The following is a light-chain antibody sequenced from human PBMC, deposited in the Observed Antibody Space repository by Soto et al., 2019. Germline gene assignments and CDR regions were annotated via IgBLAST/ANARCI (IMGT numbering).Light chain of an antibody. CDR1: NSNIRNNP. CDR3: ASWEARLNGVI. Sequence: QSVLTQPPSASAAPGQRVTISCSGSNSNIRNNPVNWYQQLPGTAPKLLIYSNYKRPSGVPDRFSGSKYGTSASLAISGLQSEDEADYFCASWEARLNGVIFGGGTKLTVL. CDR2: SNY. V-gene: IGLV1-44*01. J-gene: IGLJ2*01.